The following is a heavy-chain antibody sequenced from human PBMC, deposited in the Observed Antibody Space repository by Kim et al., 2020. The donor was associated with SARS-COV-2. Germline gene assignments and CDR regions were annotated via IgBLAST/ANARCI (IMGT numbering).Heavy chain of an antibody. V-gene: IGHV3-23*01. D-gene: IGHD3-10*01. CDR1: GFTFSSYA. Sequence: GGSLRLSCAASGFTFSSYAMSWVRQAPGKGLEWVSAISGSGGSTYYADSVKGRFTISRDNSKNTLYLQMNSLRAEDTAVYYCAKGQRPRREVRGSRGFDPWGQGTLVTVSS. CDR3: AKGQRPRREVRGSRGFDP. CDR2: ISGSGGST. J-gene: IGHJ5*02.